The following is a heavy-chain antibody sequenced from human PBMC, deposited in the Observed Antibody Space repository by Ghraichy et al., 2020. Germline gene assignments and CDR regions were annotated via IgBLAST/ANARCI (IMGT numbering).Heavy chain of an antibody. D-gene: IGHD6-19*01. CDR1: GFTFSSYA. CDR2: LSGSGGST. V-gene: IGHV3-23*01. J-gene: IGHJ6*02. Sequence: GGSLRLSCAASGFTFSSYAMSWVRQAPGKGLEWVSALSGSGGSTYYADSVKGRFTISRDNSKNTLYLQLNSLRAEDTAVYYCAKDRFSSGYFYYYAMHVCGQETTVNVSS. CDR3: AKDRFSSGYFYYYAMHV.